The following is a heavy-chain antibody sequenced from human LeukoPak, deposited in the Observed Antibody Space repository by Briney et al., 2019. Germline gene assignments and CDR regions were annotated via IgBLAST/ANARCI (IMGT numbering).Heavy chain of an antibody. V-gene: IGHV3-74*01. CDR3: AKGGLVHRFDP. CDR2: INSDGINT. J-gene: IGHJ5*02. CDR1: GFTFSNYW. Sequence: GGSLRLSCAASGFTFSNYWMHWVRQAPGKGLVWVSRINSDGINTSYADSVKGRFTISRDNAKNSLYLQMNSLRAEDTAVYYCAKGGLVHRFDPWGQGTLVTVSS.